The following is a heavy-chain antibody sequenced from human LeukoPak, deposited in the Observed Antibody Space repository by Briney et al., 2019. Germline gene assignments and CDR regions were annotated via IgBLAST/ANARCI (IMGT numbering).Heavy chain of an antibody. J-gene: IGHJ4*02. V-gene: IGHV4-39*01. CDR1: GGSISSSSYY. Sequence: SETLSLTCTVSGGSISSSSYYWGWIRQPPGKGLEWIGSIYYSGSTYYNPSLKSRVTISVDTSKNQFSLKLSSVTAADTAVHYCARRHGSGWYRLFDYWGQGTLVTVSS. CDR2: IYYSGST. CDR3: ARRHGSGWYRLFDY. D-gene: IGHD6-19*01.